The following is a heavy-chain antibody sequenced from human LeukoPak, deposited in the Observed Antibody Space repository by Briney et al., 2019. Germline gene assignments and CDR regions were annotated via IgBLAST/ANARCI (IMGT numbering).Heavy chain of an antibody. Sequence: ASVKVSRKASGYTLTSYDINWVRQATGQGLEWMGWMNPNSGRTGYAQNFQGRITITRNTSISTAYMELSSLRSEDTAVYYCTRETSSRHFDYWGQGTLVTVSS. CDR3: TRETSSRHFDY. V-gene: IGHV1-8*01. CDR1: GYTLTSYD. CDR2: MNPNSGRT. J-gene: IGHJ4*02.